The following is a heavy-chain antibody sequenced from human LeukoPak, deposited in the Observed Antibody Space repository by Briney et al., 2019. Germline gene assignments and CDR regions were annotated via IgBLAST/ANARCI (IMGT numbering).Heavy chain of an antibody. CDR2: INHSGST. J-gene: IGHJ4*02. Sequence: PSETLSLTCAVYGGSFSGYYWSWIRQPPGKGLEWNGEINHSGSTNYNPSLKSRVTISVDTSKNQFSLKLSSVTAADTAVYYCARDGGLRAFDYWGQGTLVTVSS. V-gene: IGHV4-34*01. CDR3: ARDGGLRAFDY. D-gene: IGHD5-12*01. CDR1: GGSFSGYY.